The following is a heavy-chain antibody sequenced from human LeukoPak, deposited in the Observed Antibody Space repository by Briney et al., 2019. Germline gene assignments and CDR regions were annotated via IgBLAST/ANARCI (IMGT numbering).Heavy chain of an antibody. V-gene: IGHV3-23*01. Sequence: GGSLRLSCAASGFTFSSYAMSWVRQAPGKGLEWVSAISGSGGSTYYADSVKGRFTISRDNSKNTLYLQMNSLRAEDTAVYYCAKTPYYDSSGPAFFDYWGQGTLVTVS. CDR1: GFTFSSYA. J-gene: IGHJ4*02. D-gene: IGHD3-22*01. CDR2: ISGSGGST. CDR3: AKTPYYDSSGPAFFDY.